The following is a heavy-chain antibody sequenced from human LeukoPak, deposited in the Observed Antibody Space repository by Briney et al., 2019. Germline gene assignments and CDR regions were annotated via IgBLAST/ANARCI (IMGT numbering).Heavy chain of an antibody. J-gene: IGHJ4*02. V-gene: IGHV1-2*02. CDR2: INPNSGGT. CDR3: ARVGCSSTSCSYYFDY. D-gene: IGHD2-2*01. CDR1: GYTFTDYY. Sequence: ASVKVSCKASGYTFTDYYMHWVRQAPGQGLEWMGWINPNSGGTNYAQKFQGRVTMTGDTSISTAYMELSRLRSDDTAVYCCARVGCSSTSCSYYFDYWGQGTLVTVSS.